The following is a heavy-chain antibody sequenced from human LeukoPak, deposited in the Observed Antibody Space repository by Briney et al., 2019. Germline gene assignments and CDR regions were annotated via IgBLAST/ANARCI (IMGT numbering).Heavy chain of an antibody. J-gene: IGHJ6*04. V-gene: IGHV3-30-3*01. CDR1: GFTFSSYA. Sequence: GGSLRLSCAASGFTFSSYAMHWVRQAPGKGLEWVAVISYDGSNKYYADSVKGRFTISGDNSKNTLYLQMNSLRAEDTAVYYCARGSHPYGMDVWGKGTTVTVSS. CDR3: ARGSHPYGMDV. CDR2: ISYDGSNK.